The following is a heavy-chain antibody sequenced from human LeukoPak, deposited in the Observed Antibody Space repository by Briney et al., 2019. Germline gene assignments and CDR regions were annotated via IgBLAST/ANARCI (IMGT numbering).Heavy chain of an antibody. CDR1: GFTFSNYG. J-gene: IGHJ4*02. D-gene: IGHD3-9*01. CDR2: VRYDGSNK. V-gene: IGHV3-30*02. CDR3: AKDHDILTGYPLFDY. Sequence: PGGSLRLSCAASGFTFSNYGMHWVRQAPGKGLEWVAFVRYDGSNKYYADSVKGRFTISRDNSKNTLYLQMNSLGAEDTAVYYCAKDHDILTGYPLFDYWGQGTLVTVSS.